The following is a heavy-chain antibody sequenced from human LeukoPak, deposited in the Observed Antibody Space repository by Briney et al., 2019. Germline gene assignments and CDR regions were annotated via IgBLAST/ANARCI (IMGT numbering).Heavy chain of an antibody. CDR3: ARDWVAGVPFDALDF. D-gene: IGHD3-10*01. CDR2: IKEDGSEK. V-gene: IGHV3-7*03. J-gene: IGHJ3*01. CDR1: GFTLSSYW. Sequence: GGSLRLSCAASGFTLSSYWMSWVRQAPGKGLEWVANIKEDGSEKYYVDSVKGRFTISRDNAQNSVYLHMNSLTAEDTALYYCARDWVAGVPFDALDFWGQGTMVSVSS.